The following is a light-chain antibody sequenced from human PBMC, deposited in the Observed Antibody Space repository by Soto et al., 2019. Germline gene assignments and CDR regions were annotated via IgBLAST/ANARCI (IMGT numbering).Light chain of an antibody. CDR2: AAS. Sequence: DIQMTQSPSSLSASVGDRVNITCRASQGISNYLAWYQQKPGKVPTLLIYAASTLQSGVPSRFNGSGSGTDFILPISSLQPDDVATYYCQKYNSAPPLTFGGGTKVEIK. J-gene: IGKJ4*01. CDR3: QKYNSAPPLT. CDR1: QGISNY. V-gene: IGKV1-27*01.